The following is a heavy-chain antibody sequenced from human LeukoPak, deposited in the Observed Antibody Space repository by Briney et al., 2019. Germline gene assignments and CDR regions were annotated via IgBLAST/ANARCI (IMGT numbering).Heavy chain of an antibody. D-gene: IGHD2-15*01. J-gene: IGHJ4*02. V-gene: IGHV1-2*02. CDR2: INPHNADT. CDR3: ASVKDIVVGGGPYYFDY. CDR1: GYTFTGYY. Sequence: VGSVNVSCMASGYTFTGYYLHWVRQAPGQGREWMAWINPHNADTNYAQRFQGRVTMTRDTSITTAYMVLSRLRSDDTAVYYCASVKDIVVGGGPYYFDYWGQGTLVTVSS.